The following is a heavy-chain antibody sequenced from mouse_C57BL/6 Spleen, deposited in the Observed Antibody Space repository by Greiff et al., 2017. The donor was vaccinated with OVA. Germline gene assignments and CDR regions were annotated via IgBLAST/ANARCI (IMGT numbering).Heavy chain of an antibody. CDR2: INPGSGGT. V-gene: IGHV1-54*01. Sequence: VKLQESGAELVRPGTSVKVSCKASGYAFTNYLIEWVKQRPGQGLEWIGVINPGSGGTNYNEKFKGKATLTADKSSSTAYMQLSSLTSEDSAVYFCARGGDDYAMDYWGQGTSVTVSS. CDR3: ARGGDDYAMDY. J-gene: IGHJ4*01. CDR1: GYAFTNYL.